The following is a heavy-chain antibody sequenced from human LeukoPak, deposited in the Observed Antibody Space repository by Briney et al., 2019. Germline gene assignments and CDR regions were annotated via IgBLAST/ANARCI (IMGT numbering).Heavy chain of an antibody. D-gene: IGHD1-26*01. CDR3: ARNEFEWELLSPFDQ. Sequence: GGSLRLSCAASGFTFSTYTVHWVRQAPGKGLEYVAPISYDGNSKYYADSVKGRFTISRDNPKNTLDLQMNSLRVEDTAVYYCARNEFEWELLSPFDQWGQGTLVTVSS. CDR2: ISYDGNSK. V-gene: IGHV3-30-3*01. CDR1: GFTFSTYT. J-gene: IGHJ4*02.